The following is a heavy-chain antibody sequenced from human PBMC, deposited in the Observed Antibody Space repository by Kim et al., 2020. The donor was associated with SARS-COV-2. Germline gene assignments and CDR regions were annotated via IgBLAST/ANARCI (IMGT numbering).Heavy chain of an antibody. D-gene: IGHD5-18*01. CDR1: GGSFSGYY. Sequence: SETLSLTCAVYGGSFSGYYWSWIRQPPGKGLEWIGEINHSGSTNYNPSLKSRVTISVDTSKNQFSLKLSSVTAADTAVYYCARNPPRGYSYGYSPLHFD. J-gene: IGHJ4*01. CDR3: ARNPPRGYSYGYSPLHFD. CDR2: INHSGST. V-gene: IGHV4-34*01.